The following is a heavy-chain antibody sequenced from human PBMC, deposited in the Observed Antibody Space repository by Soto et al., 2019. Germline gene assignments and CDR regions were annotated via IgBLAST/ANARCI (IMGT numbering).Heavy chain of an antibody. CDR1: GGSITTYQ. CDR3: ARDFGDYSFFFDY. D-gene: IGHD4-17*01. V-gene: IGHV4-59*01. CDR2: YSGFT. Sequence: PSETLSLTCTVSGGSITTYQWNWIRRTPGKGLEWIGGYSGFTNYNPSLESRATISVDRSKNQFSLNLRSVTTADTAIYYCARDFGDYSFFFDYWGQGNLVTVSS. J-gene: IGHJ4*02.